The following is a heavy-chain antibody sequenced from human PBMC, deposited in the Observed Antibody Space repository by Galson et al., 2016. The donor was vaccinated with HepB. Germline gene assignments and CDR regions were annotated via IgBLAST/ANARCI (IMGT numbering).Heavy chain of an antibody. D-gene: IGHD1-26*01. Sequence: SVKVSCKASGYTFTSYYIHWVRQAPGQGLEWMGIINPSGGSTSYAQKFQGRIAMTRDTSTSTVYMELSSLRSEDSAVYYCARDQNGSYLAYWGLGALVAVSS. CDR2: INPSGGST. CDR3: ARDQNGSYLAY. CDR1: GYTFTSYY. J-gene: IGHJ4*02. V-gene: IGHV1-46*01.